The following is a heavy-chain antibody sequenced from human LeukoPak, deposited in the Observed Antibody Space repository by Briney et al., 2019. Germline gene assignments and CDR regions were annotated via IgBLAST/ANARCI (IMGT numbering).Heavy chain of an antibody. Sequence: SSETLSLTCAVSGGSVSSTSYYWAWVRQPPGKGLEWIASISYSVTTYYNPSLRSRVTISVDASKNQFSLRLSSVTAADTAVYYCARAEDLYANWFDPWGQGTLVTVSS. CDR1: GGSVSSTSYY. CDR3: ARAEDLYANWFDP. D-gene: IGHD3-16*01. CDR2: ISYSVTT. J-gene: IGHJ5*02. V-gene: IGHV4-39*07.